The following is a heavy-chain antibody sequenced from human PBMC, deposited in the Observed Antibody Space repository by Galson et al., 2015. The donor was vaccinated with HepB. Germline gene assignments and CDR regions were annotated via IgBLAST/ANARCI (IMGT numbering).Heavy chain of an antibody. V-gene: IGHV1-3*01. CDR1: GYTFTSYA. CDR2: INAGNGNT. J-gene: IGHJ6*02. D-gene: IGHD6-19*01. Sequence: SVKVSCKASGYTFTSYAMHWVRQAPGQRLEWMGWINAGNGNTKYSQKFQGRVTITRDTSASTAHMELSSLRSEDTAVYYCARGRARQWLVKGDPHYYYYYGMDVWGQGTTVTVSS. CDR3: ARGRARQWLVKGDPHYYYYYGMDV.